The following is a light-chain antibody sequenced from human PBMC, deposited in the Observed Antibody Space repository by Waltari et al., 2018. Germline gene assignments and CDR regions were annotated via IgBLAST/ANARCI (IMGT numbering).Light chain of an antibody. V-gene: IGLV3-25*03. Sequence: SSDLTQPPSVSVSPGPTARITSSALLLSNPLACWYQQKPGQAPVLVINEDTRRASVFHRGFFESSPGLTVPLTITAVPAEDEVDYNWQSANSRGTALLFGGGAKVAVL. J-gene: IGLJ3*02. CDR3: QSANSRGTALL. CDR1: LLSNPL. CDR2: EDT.